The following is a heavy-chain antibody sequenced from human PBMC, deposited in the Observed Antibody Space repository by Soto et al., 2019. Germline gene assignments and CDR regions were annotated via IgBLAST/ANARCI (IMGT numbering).Heavy chain of an antibody. D-gene: IGHD6-19*01. CDR3: ARVLSGYSSGWYVWEYYVMDV. J-gene: IGHJ6*02. V-gene: IGHV3-33*01. CDR2: IWYDGINK. CDR1: GFTFSSYC. Sequence: TGGSLRLSGAASGFTFSSYCIHWVRQAPCKGLEWVAVIWYDGINKYYADSVKGRFTISRDNSKNTLYLQMNSLRAEDTAVYYCARVLSGYSSGWYVWEYYVMDVSGQGTTVTVYS.